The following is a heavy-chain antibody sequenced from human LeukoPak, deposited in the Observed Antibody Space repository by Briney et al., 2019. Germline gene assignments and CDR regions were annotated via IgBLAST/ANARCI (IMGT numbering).Heavy chain of an antibody. CDR2: IYYSGST. J-gene: IGHJ2*01. CDR1: GGSISSYY. V-gene: IGHV4-59*01. CDR3: ARFSSHDWYFDL. Sequence: SETLSLTCTVSGGSISSYYWSWVRQAPGKGLEWIGYIYYSGSTNYNPSLKSRAIISEDTSKNQFSLKLSSVTAADTAVYYRARFSSHDWYFDLWGRGALVTVSS.